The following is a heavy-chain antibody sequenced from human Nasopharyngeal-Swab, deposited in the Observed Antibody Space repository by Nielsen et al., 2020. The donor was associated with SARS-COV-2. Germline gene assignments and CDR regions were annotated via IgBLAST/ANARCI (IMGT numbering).Heavy chain of an antibody. Sequence: GGSLSLSCAASVPTVSSNYMRWVRQPPGKGLERVSVLYSGCSIYYADSVKGRFTISRDNSKNTLCLQMISLKAEDTAVYYCARGGCDDYVWGSYNYYFDYWGQGTLVTVSS. J-gene: IGHJ4*02. CDR1: VPTVSSNY. D-gene: IGHD3-16*01. V-gene: IGHV3-53*03. CDR2: LYSGCSI. CDR3: ARGGCDDYVWGSYNYYFDY.